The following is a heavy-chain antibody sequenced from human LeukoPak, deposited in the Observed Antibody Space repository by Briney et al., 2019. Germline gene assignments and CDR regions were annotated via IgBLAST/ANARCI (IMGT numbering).Heavy chain of an antibody. CDR1: GFTFSSYE. Sequence: GGSLRLYSAASGFTFSSYEMNWVRQAPGEGLEWVSYISSSGSTIYYADSVKGRFTISRDNAKNSLYLQMNSLRAEDTAVYYCARELAAAGLQPFDYWGQGTLVTVSS. V-gene: IGHV3-48*03. CDR3: ARELAAAGLQPFDY. J-gene: IGHJ4*02. CDR2: ISSSGSTI. D-gene: IGHD6-13*01.